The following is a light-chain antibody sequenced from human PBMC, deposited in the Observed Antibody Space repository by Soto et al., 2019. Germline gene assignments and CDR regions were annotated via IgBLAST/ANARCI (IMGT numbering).Light chain of an antibody. CDR3: QQYNNWPPT. V-gene: IGKV3-15*01. CDR2: GAS. J-gene: IGKJ1*01. Sequence: EIVMTQSPATLSVSPGERATLSCRASQSVSSNLAWYQQKPGQAPRLLIYGASTRATGIPARFSGSGSGTEFTLTISSLQSEDFADYYCQQYNNWPPTLGQGTKVEIK. CDR1: QSVSSN.